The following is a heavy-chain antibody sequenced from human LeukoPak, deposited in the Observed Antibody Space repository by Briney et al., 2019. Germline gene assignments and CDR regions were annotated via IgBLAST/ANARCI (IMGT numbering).Heavy chain of an antibody. J-gene: IGHJ4*02. CDR2: MYLSGTT. Sequence: SETLSLTCTVSGDSINSLDLWSWVRQPPGKGLEWIGEMYLSGTTHSNPSVKSRVTISIDKSKNQFFLNLSSVTAADMAVYYCAGLVGRYSSGLYYYYFDYWGRGPWSPSPQ. D-gene: IGHD3-22*01. V-gene: IGHV4-4*02. CDR1: GDSINSLDL. CDR3: AGLVGRYSSGLYYYYFDY.